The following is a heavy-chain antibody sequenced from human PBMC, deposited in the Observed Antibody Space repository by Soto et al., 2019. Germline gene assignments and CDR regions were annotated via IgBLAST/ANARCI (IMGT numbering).Heavy chain of an antibody. CDR3: ARASSGWYFDY. V-gene: IGHV4-30-4*01. CDR1: GDSIGSGDYW. Sequence: QVQLQESGPGLVKPSETLSLTCTVSGDSIGSGDYWWSWIRQSPGKGLEWIGYISYSGSTYYNPSLRSXETRSXXTSKNQFSVKLSSVTASDTAVYYCARASSGWYFDYWGQGTLVTVSS. J-gene: IGHJ4*02. D-gene: IGHD6-19*01. CDR2: ISYSGST.